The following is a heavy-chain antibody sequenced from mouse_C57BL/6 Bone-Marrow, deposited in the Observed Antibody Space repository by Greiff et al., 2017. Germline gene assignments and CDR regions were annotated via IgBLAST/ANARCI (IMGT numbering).Heavy chain of an antibody. V-gene: IGHV1-81*01. CDR3: ARVTTFAY. J-gene: IGHJ3*01. CDR2: IYPRSGNT. CDR1: GYTFTSYG. D-gene: IGHD2-3*01. Sequence: VKLVESGAELARPGASVKLSCKASGYTFTSYGISWVKQRTGQGLEWIGEIYPRSGNTYYNEKFKGKATLTADKSSSTAYMELRSLTSEDSAVYFCARVTTFAYWGQGTLVTVSA.